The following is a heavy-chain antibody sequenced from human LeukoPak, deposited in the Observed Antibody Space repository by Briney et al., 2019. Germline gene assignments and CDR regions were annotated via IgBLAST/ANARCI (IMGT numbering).Heavy chain of an antibody. CDR3: ARVKDYFDWLAHFDY. Sequence: SETLSLTCTVSGGSISSYYWSWIRQPPGKGLEWIGYIYYSGSTNYNPSLKSRVTISVDTSKNQFSLKLSSVTAADTAVYYCARVKDYFDWLAHFDYWGQGTLVTVSS. J-gene: IGHJ4*02. CDR1: GGSISSYY. D-gene: IGHD3-9*01. V-gene: IGHV4-59*12. CDR2: IYYSGST.